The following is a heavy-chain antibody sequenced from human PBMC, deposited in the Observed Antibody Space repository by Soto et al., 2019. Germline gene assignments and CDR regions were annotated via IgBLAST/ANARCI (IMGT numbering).Heavy chain of an antibody. J-gene: IGHJ5*02. V-gene: IGHV4-31*11. Sequence: PSETLSLTCAVSGGSISSGGYSWSWIRQHPGKGLEWIGYIYYSGSTYYNPSLKSRVAISVDTSKNQFSLKLSSVTAADTAVYYCARDMADYGGGGNWFDPWGQGTLVTVSS. CDR3: ARDMADYGGGGNWFDP. CDR2: IYYSGST. D-gene: IGHD4-17*01. CDR1: GGSISSGGYS.